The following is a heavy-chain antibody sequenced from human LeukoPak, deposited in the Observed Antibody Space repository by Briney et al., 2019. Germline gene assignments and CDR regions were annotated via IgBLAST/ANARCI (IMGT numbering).Heavy chain of an antibody. D-gene: IGHD3-22*01. J-gene: IGHJ4*02. CDR2: IYYSGST. V-gene: IGHV4-59*01. Sequence: SETLSLTCTVSGGSISSYYWSWIRQPPGKGLEWIGYIYYSGSTNYNPSLKSRVTISVDTSKNQFSLKLSSVTAADTAVYYCARAAGYYHDSSGYYYYDYWGQGTLVTVSS. CDR3: ARAAGYYHDSSGYYYYDY. CDR1: GGSISSYY.